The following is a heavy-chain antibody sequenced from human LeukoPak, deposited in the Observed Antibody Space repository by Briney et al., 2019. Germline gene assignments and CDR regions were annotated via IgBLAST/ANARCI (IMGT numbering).Heavy chain of an antibody. CDR3: AKFYDISTGYFDC. CDR2: ISYDGSNK. J-gene: IGHJ4*02. Sequence: GRSLRLSCAASGFTFNSYGMHWVRQAPGKGLEWVAVISYDGSNKYYADSVKGRFTISRDNSKNTLYLQMNSLRAEDTAVYYCAKFYDISTGYFDCWGQGTLVTVSS. D-gene: IGHD3-9*01. V-gene: IGHV3-30*18. CDR1: GFTFNSYG.